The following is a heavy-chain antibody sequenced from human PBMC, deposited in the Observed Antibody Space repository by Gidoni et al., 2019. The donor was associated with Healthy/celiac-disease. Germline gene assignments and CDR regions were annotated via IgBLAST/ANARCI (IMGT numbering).Heavy chain of an antibody. J-gene: IGHJ5*02. CDR3: ARVGGYQLPQGWFDP. CDR2: IIPIFGTA. Sequence: QVQLVQSGAAVKKPGSSVTVSCQASGGTFTSYAISWVRQAPGHGLEWMGGIIPIFGTANYAQKFQGRVTITADKSTSTAYMELSSRRSEDTAVYYCARVGGYQLPQGWFDPWGQGTLVTVSS. CDR1: GGTFTSYA. D-gene: IGHD2-2*01. V-gene: IGHV1-69*06.